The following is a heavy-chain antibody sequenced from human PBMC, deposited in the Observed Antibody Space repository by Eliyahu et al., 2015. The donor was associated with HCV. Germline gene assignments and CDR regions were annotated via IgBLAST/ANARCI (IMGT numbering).Heavy chain of an antibody. J-gene: IGHJ5*02. Sequence: QXQLQESGPGLVKPSETLSLTCTVSXGSIXTYYWSWIRQPPGKXXEWIGXIHYSGRTNYXPPLKSRVTISVDTSKNQFSLNLTSVTAADTAMYYCASGGGGIAVTGTGGWFDPWGQGTLVTVSS. CDR3: ASGGGGIAVTGTGGWFDP. V-gene: IGHV4-59*01. CDR1: XGSIXTYY. D-gene: IGHD6-19*01. CDR2: IHYSGRT.